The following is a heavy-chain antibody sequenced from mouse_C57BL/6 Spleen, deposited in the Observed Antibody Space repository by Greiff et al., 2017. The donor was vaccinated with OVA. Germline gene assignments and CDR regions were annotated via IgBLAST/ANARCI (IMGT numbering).Heavy chain of an antibody. CDR2: IDPETGGT. CDR1: GYTFTDYE. CDR3: TRSDRVDY. V-gene: IGHV1-15*01. J-gene: IGHJ2*01. Sequence: VKLMESGAELVRPGASVTLSCKASGYTFTDYEMHWVKQTPVHGLEWIGAIDPETGGTAYNQKFKGKAILTADKSSSTAYMELRSLTSEDSAVYYCTRSDRVDYWGQGTTLTVSS.